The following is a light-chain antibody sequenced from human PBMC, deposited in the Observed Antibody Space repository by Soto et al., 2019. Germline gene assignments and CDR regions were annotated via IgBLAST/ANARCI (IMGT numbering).Light chain of an antibody. CDR3: QQYNSYSPT. CDR2: KAS. CDR1: QSISVW. V-gene: IGKV1-5*03. J-gene: IGKJ1*01. Sequence: DIQMTQSPSTLSASVGDRVTITCRASQSISVWLAWYQQKAGKAPNLLIYKASRLESGVPSRFSGSGSETEFTLTISGLQPGDSATYYCQQYNSYSPTFGQGTKVDLK.